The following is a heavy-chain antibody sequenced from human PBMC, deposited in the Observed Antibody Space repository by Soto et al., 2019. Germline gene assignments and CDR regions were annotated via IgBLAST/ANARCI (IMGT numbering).Heavy chain of an antibody. CDR1: GFAFITYA. CDR3: AKVTKRAAAGRYEYYKYGMDV. Sequence: GGSLRLSCAAAGFAFITYAMTWVRQAPGKGLEWVSVISGSGGSSYYAASVKGRFTISRDNSKNTLFLQMNGLRAEDTAVYYCAKVTKRAAAGRYEYYKYGMDVWGQGTTVTVSS. V-gene: IGHV3-23*01. J-gene: IGHJ6*02. CDR2: ISGSGGSS. D-gene: IGHD6-13*01.